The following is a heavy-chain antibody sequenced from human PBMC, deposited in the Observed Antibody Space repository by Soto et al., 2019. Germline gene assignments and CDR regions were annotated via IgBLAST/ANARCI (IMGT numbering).Heavy chain of an antibody. V-gene: IGHV3-30*09. CDR1: GFMFSRYA. CDR3: ARPTATIVYFQLYGLDV. CDR2: ISSDGNDQ. Sequence: PGGSLRLSCTASGFMFSRYAMHWVRQAPGKGLEWVAAISSDGNDQYYVDSVKGRFDISRDNSKNTVFLQMSSLRPEDTAVYYCARPTATIVYFQLYGLDVWGQGTTVTVSS. J-gene: IGHJ6*02. D-gene: IGHD1-26*01.